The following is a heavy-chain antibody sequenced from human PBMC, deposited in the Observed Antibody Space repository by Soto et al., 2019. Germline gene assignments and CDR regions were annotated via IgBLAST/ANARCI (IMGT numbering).Heavy chain of an antibody. CDR3: ARSKYRCNYYYYYGMDV. CDR2: IDPSDSYT. CDR1: GYSFTSYW. Sequence: GESLKITCKGSGYSFTSYWISWVRQMPGKGLEWMGRIDPSDSYTNYSPSFQGHVTISADKSINTAYLQWSSLKASDTAMYYCARSKYRCNYYYYYGMDVWGQGTTVIVSS. J-gene: IGHJ6*02. D-gene: IGHD3-16*02. V-gene: IGHV5-10-1*01.